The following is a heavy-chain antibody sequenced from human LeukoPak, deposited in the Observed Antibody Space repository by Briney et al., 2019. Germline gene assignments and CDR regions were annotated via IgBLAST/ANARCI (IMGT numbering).Heavy chain of an antibody. D-gene: IGHD3-3*01. Sequence: GESLKISCKSSGYSFTSYWIAWVRQMPGKGLEWMGILYPGDSDTRYSPSFQGQVTISADKSISTAYLQWSSLKASDSAMYYCARGRSGESIDYWGQGTLVTVSS. V-gene: IGHV5-51*01. CDR3: ARGRSGESIDY. CDR1: GYSFTSYW. CDR2: LYPGDSDT. J-gene: IGHJ4*02.